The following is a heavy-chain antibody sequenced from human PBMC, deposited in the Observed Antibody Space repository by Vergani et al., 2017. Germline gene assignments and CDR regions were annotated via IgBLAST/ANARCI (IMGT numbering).Heavy chain of an antibody. CDR1: GCTFSDYY. CDR3: ARDKNDFWSGWDDAFDI. Sequence: QVQLVESGGGLVKPGGPLRLSCAASGCTFSDYYMSWIRQAPGKGLEWVSYISSSGSTIYYADSVKGRFTISRDNAKNSLYLQMNSLRAEDTAVYYCARDKNDFWSGWDDAFDIWGQGTMVTVSS. J-gene: IGHJ3*02. CDR2: ISSSGSTI. V-gene: IGHV3-11*01. D-gene: IGHD3-3*01.